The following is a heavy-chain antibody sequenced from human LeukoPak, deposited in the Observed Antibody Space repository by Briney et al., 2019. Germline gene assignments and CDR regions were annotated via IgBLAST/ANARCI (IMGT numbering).Heavy chain of an antibody. CDR1: GNYW. V-gene: IGHV3-74*01. CDR3: VSFYETY. D-gene: IGHD2/OR15-2a*01. CDR2: INSNGSWT. J-gene: IGHJ4*02. Sequence: GGSLRLSCAASGNYWMHWVRQAPGKGLVWVSHINSNGSWTSYADSVKGRFTISKDNAKNTVYLQMNSLRAEDTAVYYCVSFYETYWGRGTLVTVSS.